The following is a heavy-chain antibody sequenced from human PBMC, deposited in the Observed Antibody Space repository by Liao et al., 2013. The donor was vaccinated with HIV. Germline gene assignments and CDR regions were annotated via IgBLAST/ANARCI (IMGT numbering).Heavy chain of an antibody. J-gene: IGHJ4*03. D-gene: IGHD1-26*01. CDR1: GGSINTGSYY. CDR3: ARDRLTCSGNLCLSNTLYY. Sequence: QVQLQESGPGLVKPSQTLSLTCTVSGGSINTGSYYWAWMRQPAGKGLEWIGRIYTSGTTSYNPSLKSRVNISADTSKNQFSLRLSSLTAADTAVYYCARDRLTCSGNLCLSNTLYYWGRG. V-gene: IGHV4-61*02. CDR2: IYTSGTT.